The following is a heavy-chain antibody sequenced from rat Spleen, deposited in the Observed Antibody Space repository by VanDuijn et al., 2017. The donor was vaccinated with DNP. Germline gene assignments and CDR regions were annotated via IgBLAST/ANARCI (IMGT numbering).Heavy chain of an antibody. J-gene: IGHJ4*01. CDR2: ISYDGSST. V-gene: IGHV5-7*01. D-gene: IGHD1-12*02. CDR1: GFTFSNYD. CDR3: ARQTYYDGSYPYTMDA. Sequence: EVQLVESGGGLVQPGRSMKLSCAASGFTFSNYDMAWVRQAPKKGLEWVATISYDGSSTYYRDSVKGRFTISRDDAKSTLYLQMESLRSEDTATYYCARQTYYDGSYPYTMDAWGQGTSVTVSS.